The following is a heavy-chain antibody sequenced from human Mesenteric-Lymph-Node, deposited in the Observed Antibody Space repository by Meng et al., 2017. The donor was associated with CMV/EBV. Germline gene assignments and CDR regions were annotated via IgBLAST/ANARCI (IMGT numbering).Heavy chain of an antibody. J-gene: IGHJ6*02. Sequence: GGSLRLSCGASGFTFSSYNINWVRQAPGKGLEWVSLIYTGGSTYYADSVKGRFAISRDNSKNTLYLQMNSLRAEDTAVYYCAKGKDFMDVWGQGTTVTVSS. V-gene: IGHV3-66*02. CDR1: GFTFSSYN. CDR3: AKGKDFMDV. CDR2: IYTGGST.